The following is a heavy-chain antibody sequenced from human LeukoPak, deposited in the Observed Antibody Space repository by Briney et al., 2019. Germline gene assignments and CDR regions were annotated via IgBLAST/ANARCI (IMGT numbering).Heavy chain of an antibody. CDR2: IYLGDSDT. D-gene: IGHD1-26*01. V-gene: IGHV5-51*01. CDR3: ASELSESPVLGVFDI. J-gene: IGHJ3*02. Sequence: GESLKISCKGSGYSFTSFWIGWVRQMPGKGLEWMGIIYLGDSDTRYTPSFQGQVTISADKSKTTAYPQWTSLKASDTAIYYCASELSESPVLGVFDIWGQGTMVTVSS. CDR1: GYSFTSFW.